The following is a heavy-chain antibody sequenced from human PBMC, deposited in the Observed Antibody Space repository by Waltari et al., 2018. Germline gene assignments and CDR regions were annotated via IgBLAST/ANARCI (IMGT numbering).Heavy chain of an antibody. CDR3: ARDWDYGGHLGGMDV. CDR1: GFTFSSYW. J-gene: IGHJ6*02. V-gene: IGHV3-74*01. CDR2: INNDGRRT. D-gene: IGHD4-17*01. Sequence: EVQLVESGGGLVQPGGSLRLSCAGSGFTFSSYWMHWVRQVPGKGLVWVPGINNDGRRTSYAESVKGRFTISRDNAKNTLYLQMNSLRAEDTAGYYCARDWDYGGHLGGMDVWGQGTTVNVSS.